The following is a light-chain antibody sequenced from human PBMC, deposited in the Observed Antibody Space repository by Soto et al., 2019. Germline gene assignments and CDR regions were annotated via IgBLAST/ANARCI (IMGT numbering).Light chain of an antibody. CDR2: GAS. CDR3: QHHTRDSQS. J-gene: IGKJ1*01. V-gene: IGKV1-5*01. CDR1: QSIRSY. Sequence: DIQLTQSPPTLSASVGDRVTITCRASQSIRSYLAWYQQMPGKAPKLLIYGASRLQSGVPSRFSGSGSGTEYTHPISSLQADESASYFCQHHTRDSQSFDQGTKVEIK.